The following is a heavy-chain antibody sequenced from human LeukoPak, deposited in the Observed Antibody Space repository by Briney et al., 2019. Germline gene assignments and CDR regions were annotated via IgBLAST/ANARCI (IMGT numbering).Heavy chain of an antibody. CDR1: GFTVSSNY. D-gene: IGHD2-15*01. CDR2: IYSGGST. V-gene: IGHV3-66*01. J-gene: IGHJ5*02. CDR3: ARARRYCSGGSCYSSWFDP. Sequence: GGSLRPSCAASGFTVSSNYMSWVRQAPGKGLEWVSVIYSGGSTYYADSVKGRFTISRDNSKNTLYLQMNSLRAEDTAVYYCARARRYCSGGSCYSSWFDPWGQGTLVTVSS.